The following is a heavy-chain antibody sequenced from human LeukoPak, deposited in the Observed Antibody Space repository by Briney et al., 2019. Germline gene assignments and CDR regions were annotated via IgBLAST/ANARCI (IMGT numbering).Heavy chain of an antibody. V-gene: IGHV1-8*01. Sequence: ASVKVSCKASGYTFTSYDINWVRQATGQGLEWMGWMNPNSGNTGYAQKFQGRVTMTRNTSISTAYMELSSLRSEDTAVYYCARGPTLEHIVVVTHKTPYGMDVWGQGTTVTVSS. D-gene: IGHD2-21*02. CDR2: MNPNSGNT. J-gene: IGHJ6*02. CDR3: ARGPTLEHIVVVTHKTPYGMDV. CDR1: GYTFTSYD.